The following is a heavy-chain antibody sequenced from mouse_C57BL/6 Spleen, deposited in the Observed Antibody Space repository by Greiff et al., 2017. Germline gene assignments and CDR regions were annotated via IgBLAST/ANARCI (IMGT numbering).Heavy chain of an antibody. J-gene: IGHJ1*03. V-gene: IGHV1-52*01. CDR2: IDPSDSET. D-gene: IGHD6-1*01. Sequence: VQLQQPGAELVRPGSSVKLSCKASGYTFTSYWMHWVKQRPIQGLEWIGNIDPSDSETHYNQKFKDKATLTVDKSSSTAYMQLSSLTSEDSAVYYCARGPLLGYFDVWGTGTTVTVSS. CDR3: ARGPLLGYFDV. CDR1: GYTFTSYW.